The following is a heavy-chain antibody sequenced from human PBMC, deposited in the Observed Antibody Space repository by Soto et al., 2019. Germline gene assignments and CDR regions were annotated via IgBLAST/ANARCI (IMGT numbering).Heavy chain of an antibody. Sequence: QVQLVESGGGVVQPGRSLKLSCAASGFTFNNYAMHWVRQAPGKGLEWVAVISRDGSDTYYADSVKGRFTISRDNSKNTLYLQMNSLRSDETALYYCAKDPYYSSGTYPDYWGQGTLVTVSS. CDR1: GFTFNNYA. CDR3: AKDPYYSSGTYPDY. V-gene: IGHV3-30*18. J-gene: IGHJ4*02. CDR2: ISRDGSDT. D-gene: IGHD3-10*01.